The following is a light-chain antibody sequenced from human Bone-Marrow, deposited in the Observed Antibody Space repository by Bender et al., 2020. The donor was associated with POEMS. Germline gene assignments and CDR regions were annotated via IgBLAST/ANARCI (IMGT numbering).Light chain of an antibody. V-gene: IGLV2-23*02. CDR3: CSYARSSSYV. CDR2: EVT. CDR1: SSDIGHYNY. Sequence: QSALTQPASVSGSPGQSITISCTGTSSDIGHYNYVSWYQHHPGKAPKLMIYEVTRRPSGISDRFSGSKSGNTASLTISGLQTEDEADYFCCSYARSSSYVFGTGTKVTVL. J-gene: IGLJ1*01.